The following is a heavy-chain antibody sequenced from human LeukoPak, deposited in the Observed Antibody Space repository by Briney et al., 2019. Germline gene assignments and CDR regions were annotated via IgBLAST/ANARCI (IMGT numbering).Heavy chain of an antibody. CDR2: IYYSGST. Sequence: GSLRLSCAASGFTFSDYYMSWIRQPPGKGLEWIGSIYYSGSTYYNPSLKSRVTISVDTSKNQFSLKLSSVTAADMAVYYCARTVRGGWFDPWGQGTLVTVSS. CDR3: ARTVRGGWFDP. V-gene: IGHV4-38-2*01. CDR1: GFTFSDYY. D-gene: IGHD4-11*01. J-gene: IGHJ5*02.